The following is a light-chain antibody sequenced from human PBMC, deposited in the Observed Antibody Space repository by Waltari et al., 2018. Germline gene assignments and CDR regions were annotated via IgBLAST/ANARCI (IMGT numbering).Light chain of an antibody. CDR3: AAWDDSLKGVV. J-gene: IGLJ2*01. CDR1: TSNIGSTT. Sequence: QSVLTQPPSASGTPGQKITISCSGSTSNIGSTTVDWYQQPPGTAPKLLMYSNNLRPSGVPERFYGSKSGSSASLVIFGLQSEDDADYYCAAWDDSLKGVVFGGGTKVTVL. CDR2: SNN. V-gene: IGLV1-44*01.